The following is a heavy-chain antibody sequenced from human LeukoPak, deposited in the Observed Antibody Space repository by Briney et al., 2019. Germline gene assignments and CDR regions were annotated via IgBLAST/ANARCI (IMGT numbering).Heavy chain of an antibody. J-gene: IGHJ6*02. Sequence: ASVKVSCKGSGYTFTSYDINWVRQATGQGLEWMGWMNPNSGNTGYAQKFQGRVTMTRNTPISTAYMELSSLRSEDTAVYYCARVGRRYYYYGMDVWGQGTTVTVAS. CDR3: ARVGRRYYYYGMDV. CDR2: MNPNSGNT. V-gene: IGHV1-8*01. CDR1: GYTFTSYD.